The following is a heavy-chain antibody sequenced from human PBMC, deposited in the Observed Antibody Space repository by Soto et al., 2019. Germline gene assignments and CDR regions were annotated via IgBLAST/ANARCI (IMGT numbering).Heavy chain of an antibody. CDR3: AKDISWGAFDI. CDR1: GVTVSSYW. Sequence: EVQLVESGGGWVQPGGSLRLSCAASGVTVSSYWMSWVRQAPGKGLEWVANKKQDGGEKSYVNSVKGRFTFSRDNTKNSLYMQMNSMRAEDTAVYYCAKDISWGAFDIWGQGTMVTVSS. CDR2: KKQDGGEK. D-gene: IGHD7-27*01. V-gene: IGHV3-7*01. J-gene: IGHJ3*02.